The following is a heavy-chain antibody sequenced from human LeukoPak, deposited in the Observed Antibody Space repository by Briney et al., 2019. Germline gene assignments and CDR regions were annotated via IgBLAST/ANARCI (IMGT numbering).Heavy chain of an antibody. CDR2: INPNSGGT. CDR3: ARGYGPNDAFDI. Sequence: GASVKVSCKASNYTFISYGISWVRQAPGQGLEWMGWINPNSGGTNYAQKFQGRVTMTRDTSISTAYMELSRLRSDDTAVYYCARGYGPNDAFDIWGQGTMVTVSS. J-gene: IGHJ3*02. CDR1: NYTFISYG. V-gene: IGHV1-2*02. D-gene: IGHD4-17*01.